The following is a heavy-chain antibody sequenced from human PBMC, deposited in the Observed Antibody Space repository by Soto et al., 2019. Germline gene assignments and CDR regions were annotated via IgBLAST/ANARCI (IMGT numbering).Heavy chain of an antibody. CDR3: AREDSTCYGMDV. Sequence: QVQLVQSGAEVKKPGASVKVSCKASGYTFTSYYMHWVRQAPGQGLEWMGIINPSGGSTSYAQKFQGRVTRTRDTSTCTVYMELSSLRSEDTAVYYCAREDSTCYGMDVWGQGTTVTVSS. CDR2: INPSGGST. D-gene: IGHD6-13*01. V-gene: IGHV1-46*01. CDR1: GYTFTSYY. J-gene: IGHJ6*02.